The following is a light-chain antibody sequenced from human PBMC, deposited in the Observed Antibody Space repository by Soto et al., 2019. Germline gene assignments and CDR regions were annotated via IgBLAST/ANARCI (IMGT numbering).Light chain of an antibody. CDR1: QTFSDW. CDR3: QQYNSYSPT. Sequence: DIPMTQSPSTLSASVGDRVTITCRASQTFSDWLAWYQQKPGEAPRLLISDVSHLESGVPSRFSGSGSGREFTLTISSLKPDDFATYYCQQYNSYSPTFGQGTKVEIK. J-gene: IGKJ1*01. CDR2: DVS. V-gene: IGKV1-5*01.